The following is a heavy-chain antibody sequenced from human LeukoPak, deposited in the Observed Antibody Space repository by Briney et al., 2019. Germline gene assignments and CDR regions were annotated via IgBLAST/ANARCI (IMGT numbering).Heavy chain of an antibody. J-gene: IGHJ4*02. CDR1: GYTFTSYG. V-gene: IGHV1-18*01. Sequence: GASVKVSCKASGYTFTSYGISWVRQAPGQGLEWMGWISAYNGNTNYAQKLQGRVTMTTDTSTSTAYMELRSLRSDDTAVYYCARVLPQITFGGVIVIGPDYWGQGTLVTVSS. CDR3: ARVLPQITFGGVIVIGPDY. CDR2: ISAYNGNT. D-gene: IGHD3-16*02.